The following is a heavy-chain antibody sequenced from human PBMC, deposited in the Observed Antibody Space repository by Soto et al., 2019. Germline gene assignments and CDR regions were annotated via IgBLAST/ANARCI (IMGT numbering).Heavy chain of an antibody. V-gene: IGHV3-30*18. J-gene: IGHJ6*02. CDR1: GFTFSSYG. CDR2: ISYDGSNK. D-gene: IGHD3-9*01. Sequence: PGGSLRLSCAASGFTFSSYGMHWVRQAPGKGLEWVAVISYDGSNKYYADSVKGRSTISRDNSKNTLYLQMNSLRAEDTAVYYCAKEMDRVLRYFDWPNYGMDVRGQGTTVTVSS. CDR3: AKEMDRVLRYFDWPNYGMDV.